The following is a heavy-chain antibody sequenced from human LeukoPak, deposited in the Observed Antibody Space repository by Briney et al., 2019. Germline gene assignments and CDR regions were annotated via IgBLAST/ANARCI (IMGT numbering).Heavy chain of an antibody. CDR3: ATVSYSSSIWGGNWFDP. CDR2: FDPEDGET. Sequence: ASVKVSCKVSGYTLTELSMHWVRQAPGKGLEWMGGFDPEDGETIYAQKFQGRVTMTEDTSTDTAYMELSSLRSEDTAVYYCATVSYSSSIWGGNWFDPRGQGTLVAVSS. V-gene: IGHV1-24*01. CDR1: GYTLTELS. J-gene: IGHJ5*02. D-gene: IGHD6-6*01.